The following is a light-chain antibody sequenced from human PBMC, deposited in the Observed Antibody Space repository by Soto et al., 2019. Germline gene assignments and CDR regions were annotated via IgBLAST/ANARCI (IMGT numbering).Light chain of an antibody. CDR1: SSDVGSYKF. V-gene: IGLV2-23*01. CDR2: EGS. J-gene: IGLJ1*01. CDR3: CSYAGSGTYV. Sequence: QSVLTQPASVSGSPGQSITISCTGTSSDVGSYKFVSWYQHHPGKAPKLMIHEGSKRPSGVSSRFSGSKSGNTASLTISGLQAEDEADYYCCSYAGSGTYVFGTGTKVTV.